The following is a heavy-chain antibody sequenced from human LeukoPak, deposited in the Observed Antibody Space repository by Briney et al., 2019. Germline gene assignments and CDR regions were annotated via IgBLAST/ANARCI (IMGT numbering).Heavy chain of an antibody. CDR3: ARAVGVGRGTYFDL. D-gene: IGHD1-1*01. Sequence: KPSETLSLTCTVSGASISSYYWSWIRQPPGKGLEWIGYISYIGSTNSNPSLKSRVTISVDTSKNQFSLKLSSVTAADTAVYYCARAVGVGRGTYFDLWGRGTLVTVSS. J-gene: IGHJ2*01. V-gene: IGHV4-59*08. CDR2: ISYIGST. CDR1: GASISSYY.